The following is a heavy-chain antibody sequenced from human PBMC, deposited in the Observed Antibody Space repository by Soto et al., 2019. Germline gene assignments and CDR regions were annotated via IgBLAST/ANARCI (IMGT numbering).Heavy chain of an antibody. J-gene: IGHJ4*02. V-gene: IGHV4-31*03. Sequence: QVQLQESGPGLVKPSQTLSLTCTVSGGSISSGGYYWSWIRQHPGKGLEWIGYIYYSGRTYYNPSLKSRVTISVDTSKNQFALKLSSVTAADTAVYYCARGDCTNGVCYSRYFDYWGQGTLVTVSS. CDR2: IYYSGRT. CDR3: ARGDCTNGVCYSRYFDY. CDR1: GGSISSGGYY. D-gene: IGHD2-8*01.